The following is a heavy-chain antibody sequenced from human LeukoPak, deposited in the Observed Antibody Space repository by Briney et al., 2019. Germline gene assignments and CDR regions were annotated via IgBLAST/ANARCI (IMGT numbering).Heavy chain of an antibody. V-gene: IGHV3-7*01. J-gene: IGHJ3*02. Sequence: GGSLRLSCAASGFTFSTYWMNWVRQAPGKGLEWVASIKEDGSEKYYVDSVKGRFTISRDNAKNSFYLQMNSLRAEDTAVYYCAKVYTGYSSGWYAFDIWGQGTMVTVSS. CDR3: AKVYTGYSSGWYAFDI. D-gene: IGHD6-19*01. CDR1: GFTFSTYW. CDR2: IKEDGSEK.